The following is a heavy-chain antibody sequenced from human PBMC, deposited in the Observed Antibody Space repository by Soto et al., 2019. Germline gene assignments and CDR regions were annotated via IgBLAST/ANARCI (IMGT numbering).Heavy chain of an antibody. Sequence: QLQESGPGLVKPSETLSLTCSVSGFSISFGNYYWTWMRQPPGKGLELIGYIYKTGSTQYNPSLKSRVSISVDVSNNQFSLKLSSVTAADTAVYYCARDWTGGTFDYWGQGALVTVSS. D-gene: IGHD2-8*02. J-gene: IGHJ4*02. V-gene: IGHV4-61*01. CDR3: ARDWTGGTFDY. CDR2: IYKTGST. CDR1: GFSISFGNYY.